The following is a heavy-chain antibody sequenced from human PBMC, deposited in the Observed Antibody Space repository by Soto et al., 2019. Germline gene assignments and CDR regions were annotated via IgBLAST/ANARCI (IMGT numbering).Heavy chain of an antibody. CDR2: ISGSGGLT. V-gene: IGHV3-23*01. J-gene: IGHJ4*02. CDR1: GFTFRSYG. D-gene: IGHD2-8*01. CDR3: AKGISLYRSPFDS. Sequence: EVQLLESGGNLVQPGGSLRLSCEASGFTFRSYGMSWVRQAPGKGLEWVAGISGSGGLTYYADSVKGRFVISRDNTKNTVSLQMSRLKADDTALYFCAKGISLYRSPFDSWGQGALVSVSS.